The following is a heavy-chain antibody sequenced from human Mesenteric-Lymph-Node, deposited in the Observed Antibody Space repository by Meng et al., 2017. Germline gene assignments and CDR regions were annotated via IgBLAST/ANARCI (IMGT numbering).Heavy chain of an antibody. D-gene: IGHD6-19*01. CDR1: GFTFTNAW. V-gene: IGHV3-15*01. J-gene: IGHJ4*02. CDR2: IKSKDDGGRT. Sequence: GESLKISCAASGFTFTNAWMSWVRQAPGKGLEWVGRIKSKDDGGRTDYAAPVKGRFTISRDDSKNMFYLQMNSLKIEDTAVYYCTYGVSFGGWYTNVDYWGRGTLVTVSS. CDR3: TYGVSFGGWYTNVDY.